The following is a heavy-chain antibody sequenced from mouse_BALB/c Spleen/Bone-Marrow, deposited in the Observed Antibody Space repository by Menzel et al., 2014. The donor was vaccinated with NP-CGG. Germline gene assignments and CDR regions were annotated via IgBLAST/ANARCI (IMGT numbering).Heavy chain of an antibody. D-gene: IGHD1-1*01. CDR3: ARSRYGSYYGY. Sequence: VQLQQSGPELVKPGASVRISCKASNYTFTTYYIYWVKQRPGQGLEWIGWIYPGNVNTKYNEKFKGKATLTADKSSSTAYMQLSSLTSEDSSVYFCARSRYGSYYGYWGQGTPLTVSS. CDR1: NYTFTTYY. J-gene: IGHJ2*01. CDR2: IYPGNVNT. V-gene: IGHV1S56*01.